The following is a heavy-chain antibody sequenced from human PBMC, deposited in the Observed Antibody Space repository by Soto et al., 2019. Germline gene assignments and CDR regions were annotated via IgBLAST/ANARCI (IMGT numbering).Heavy chain of an antibody. CDR1: GYSFAGYW. CDR2: IDPSDSQT. J-gene: IGHJ4*02. D-gene: IGHD3-22*01. Sequence: GEYLKISCKGSGYSFAGYWITWVRQKPGKGLEWMGGIDPSDSQTYYSPSFRGHVTISATKSITTVFLQWSSLRASDTAMYYCARQIYDSDTGPNFQYYFDSWGQGTPVTVSS. CDR3: ARQIYDSDTGPNFQYYFDS. V-gene: IGHV5-10-1*01.